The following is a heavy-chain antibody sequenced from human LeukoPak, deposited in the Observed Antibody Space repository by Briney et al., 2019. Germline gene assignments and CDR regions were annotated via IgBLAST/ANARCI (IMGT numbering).Heavy chain of an antibody. CDR1: GGSISSGGYY. CDR2: IYYSGST. Sequence: SETLSLTCTVSGGSISSGGYYWSWIRQHPGKGLEWIGYIYYSGSTYYNPSLKSRVTISVDTSKNQFSLKLSSVTAADTAVYYCARYRATAGKGSYYFDYWGQGTLVTASS. CDR3: ARYRATAGKGSYYFDY. D-gene: IGHD6-13*01. V-gene: IGHV4-31*03. J-gene: IGHJ4*02.